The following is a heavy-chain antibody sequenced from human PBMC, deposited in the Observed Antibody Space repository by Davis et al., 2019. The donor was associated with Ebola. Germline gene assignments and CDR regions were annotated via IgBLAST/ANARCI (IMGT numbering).Heavy chain of an antibody. CDR3: ARIVVTTVTEFDY. V-gene: IGHV4-34*01. D-gene: IGHD4-17*01. J-gene: IGHJ4*02. Sequence: SETLSLTCAVYGGSFRGYYWSWIRQPPGKGLEWIGEINHSGSTNYNPSLKSRVTISVDTSKNQFSLKLNSVTAADTAVYYCARIVVTTVTEFDYWGQGTLVTVSS. CDR1: GGSFRGYY. CDR2: INHSGST.